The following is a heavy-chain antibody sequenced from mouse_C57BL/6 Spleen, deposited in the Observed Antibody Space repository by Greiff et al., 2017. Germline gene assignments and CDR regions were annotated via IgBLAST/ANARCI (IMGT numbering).Heavy chain of an antibody. CDR3: ARNTGSSPYYYAMDY. J-gene: IGHJ4*01. CDR2: IWSGGST. Sequence: VKLVDSGPGLVQPSQSLSITCPVSGFSLTSYGVHWGRRSPGTGLEWLGGIWSGGSTDYNAAFIARLSISKDTSRSQVFFKMNSLHADDTAIYYCARNTGSSPYYYAMDYWGKGTSVTVSS. V-gene: IGHV2-2*01. D-gene: IGHD1-1*01. CDR1: GFSLTSYG.